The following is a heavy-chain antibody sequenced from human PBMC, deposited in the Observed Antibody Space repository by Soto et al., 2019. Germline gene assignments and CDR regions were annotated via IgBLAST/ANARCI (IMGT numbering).Heavy chain of an antibody. V-gene: IGHV3-30*18. J-gene: IGHJ6*02. CDR2: ISYDGSNK. CDR1: GFTFSSYG. D-gene: IGHD3-10*01. Sequence: QVQLVESGGGVVRPGRSLRLSCAASGFTFSSYGMHWVRQAPGKGLEWVAVISYDGSNKYYADSVKGRFTISRDNSKNTLYLQMNSLRAEDTAVYYCAKDLKVVRGNYYYYYGMDVWGQGTTVTVSS. CDR3: AKDLKVVRGNYYYYYGMDV.